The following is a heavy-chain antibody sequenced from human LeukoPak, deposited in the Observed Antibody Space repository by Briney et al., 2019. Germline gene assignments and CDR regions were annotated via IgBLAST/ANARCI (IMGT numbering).Heavy chain of an antibody. Sequence: PSQTLSLTCTVSGGSISSGGYYWSWIRQPPGKGLEWIGYIYHSGSTYYNPSLKSRVTMSVDTSKNQFSLKLSSATAADTAVYYCAREGYSYILGGNDAFDIWGQGTMVTVSS. J-gene: IGHJ3*02. D-gene: IGHD5-18*01. CDR1: GGSISSGGYY. CDR2: IYHSGST. V-gene: IGHV4-30-2*01. CDR3: AREGYSYILGGNDAFDI.